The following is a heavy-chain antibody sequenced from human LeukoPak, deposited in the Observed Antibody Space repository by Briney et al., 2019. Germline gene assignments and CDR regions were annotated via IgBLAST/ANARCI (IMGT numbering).Heavy chain of an antibody. CDR2: IYYSGST. CDR1: GGSISSYY. V-gene: IGHV4-59*01. CDR3: ARKGSGTYYTFDY. Sequence: SETLSLTCTVSGGSISSYYWSWIRQRPGKGLEWIGYIYYSGSTNYNPSLKSRVTISVDRSKNQFSLKLRSVTAADTAVYYCARKGSGTYYTFDYWGQGALVTVSS. D-gene: IGHD3-10*01. J-gene: IGHJ4*02.